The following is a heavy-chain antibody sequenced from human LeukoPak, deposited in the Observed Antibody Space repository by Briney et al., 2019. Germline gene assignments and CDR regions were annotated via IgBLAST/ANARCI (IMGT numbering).Heavy chain of an antibody. CDR3: ARGGDGSGWLYYYYGMDV. J-gene: IGHJ6*02. V-gene: IGHV3-7*04. D-gene: IGHD6-19*01. CDR2: TKQDGSEK. Sequence: GGSLRLSCAASGFTFSSYWMSWVRQAPGKGLEWVANTKQDGSEKYYVDSVKGRFTISRDNAKNSLYLQMNSLRAEDTAVYYCARGGDGSGWLYYYYGMDVWGQGTTVTISS. CDR1: GFTFSSYW.